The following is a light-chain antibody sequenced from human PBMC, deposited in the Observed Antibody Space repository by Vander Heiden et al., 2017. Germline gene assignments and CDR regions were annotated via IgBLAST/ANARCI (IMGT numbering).Light chain of an antibody. V-gene: IGLV1-44*01. CDR1: SSNIGSNT. J-gene: IGLJ2*01. CDR3: AAWDDSLNGVV. CDR2: SNE. Sequence: QSVLTQPSSASRTPGQRVTISCSGSSSNIGSNTVNWDQHLPGAAPKRLISSNEQRPSGVPDRFSGSKSDTSASLAISGLQSEDEADYYCAAWDDSLNGVVFGGGTKLTVL.